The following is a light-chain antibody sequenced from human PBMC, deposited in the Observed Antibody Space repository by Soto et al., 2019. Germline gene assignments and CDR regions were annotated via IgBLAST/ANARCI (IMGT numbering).Light chain of an antibody. CDR2: KAS. CDR1: QTISTW. CDR3: QQYNSFSPWT. J-gene: IGKJ1*01. V-gene: IGKV1-5*03. Sequence: DIQMTQSPSTMSATVGDRVTITCRASQTISTWWAWYQQKPGKAPKLLIYKASSLKSGVPSRFSGSASGTEFTLTISSLQPDDFATYYCQQYNSFSPWTFGQGTKVDI.